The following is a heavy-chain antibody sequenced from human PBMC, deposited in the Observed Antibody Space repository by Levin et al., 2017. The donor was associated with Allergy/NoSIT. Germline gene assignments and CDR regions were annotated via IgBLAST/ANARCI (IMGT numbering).Heavy chain of an antibody. Sequence: GESLKISCAASGFTFSSYAMHWVRQAPGKGLEWVAVISYDGSNKYYADSVKGRFTISRDNSKNTLYLQMNSLRAEDTAVYYCASSDSSGYSFDYWGQGTLVTVSS. CDR3: ASSDSSGYSFDY. CDR1: GFTFSSYA. J-gene: IGHJ4*02. CDR2: ISYDGSNK. V-gene: IGHV3-30-3*01. D-gene: IGHD3-22*01.